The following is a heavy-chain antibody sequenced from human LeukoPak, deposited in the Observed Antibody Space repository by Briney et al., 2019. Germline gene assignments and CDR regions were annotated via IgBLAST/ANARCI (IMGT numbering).Heavy chain of an antibody. CDR2: IYYSGST. V-gene: IGHV4-59*01. CDR1: GGSISSYY. J-gene: IGHJ5*02. Sequence: PSETLSLTCTVSGGSISSYYWSWIRQPPGKGLEWIWYIYYSGSTNYNPSLKSRVTISVDTSKNQFSLKLSSVTAADTAVYYCARNSVPAAIPLGFDPWGQGTLVTVSS. D-gene: IGHD2-2*02. CDR3: ARNSVPAAIPLGFDP.